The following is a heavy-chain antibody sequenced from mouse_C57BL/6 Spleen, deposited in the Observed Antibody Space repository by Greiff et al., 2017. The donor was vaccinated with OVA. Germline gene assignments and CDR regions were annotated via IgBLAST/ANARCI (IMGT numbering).Heavy chain of an antibody. CDR3: ARKPYYYGSSPYYAMDY. V-gene: IGHV1-80*01. CDR1: GYAFSSYW. Sequence: VKLMESGAELVKPGASVKISCKASGYAFSSYWMNWVKQRPGKGLEWIGQIYPGDGDTNYNGKFKGKATLTADKSSSTAYMQLSSLTSEDSAVYFCARKPYYYGSSPYYAMDYWGQGTSVTVSS. D-gene: IGHD1-1*01. CDR2: IYPGDGDT. J-gene: IGHJ4*01.